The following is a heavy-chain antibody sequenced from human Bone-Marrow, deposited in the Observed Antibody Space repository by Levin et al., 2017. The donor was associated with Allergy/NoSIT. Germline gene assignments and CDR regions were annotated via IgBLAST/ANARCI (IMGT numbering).Heavy chain of an antibody. J-gene: IGHJ4*02. CDR3: AADYYDASGYYRRDY. CDR2: VIPIFGTP. V-gene: IGHV1-69*01. Sequence: KISCKASGGTFNTYVVSWVRQAPGQGLEWMGGVIPIFGTPNYAEKFRGRVTIMADESTSTAYMELSSLRSEDTAVYYCAADYYDASGYYRRDYWGQGTQVTVSS. D-gene: IGHD3-22*01. CDR1: GGTFNTYV.